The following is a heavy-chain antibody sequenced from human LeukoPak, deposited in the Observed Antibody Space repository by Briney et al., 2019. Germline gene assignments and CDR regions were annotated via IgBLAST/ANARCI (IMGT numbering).Heavy chain of an antibody. CDR1: GFTFATYA. CDR2: ITGSGRTT. CDR3: AKGGHYSFFDY. D-gene: IGHD4-11*01. V-gene: IGHV3-23*01. Sequence: PGGSLRLSCAASGFTFATYAMSWVRQAPGKGLKWVSGITGSGRTTYYADSVKGRFTFSRDNSKNTHYLQMSSLRAEDTGIYYCAKGGHYSFFDYWGQGTLVTVSS. J-gene: IGHJ4*02.